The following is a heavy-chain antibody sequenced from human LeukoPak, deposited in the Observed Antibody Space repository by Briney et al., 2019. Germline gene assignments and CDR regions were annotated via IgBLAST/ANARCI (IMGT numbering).Heavy chain of an antibody. Sequence: GGSLRLSCAASGFTFSSYAMSWVRQAPGKGLEWVSAISGSGGSTYYADSVKGRFTISRDNSKNTLYLQMNSLRAEDTAVYYCASQMYYYDDGGDDDYWGQGTLVTVSS. D-gene: IGHD3-22*01. V-gene: IGHV3-23*01. J-gene: IGHJ4*02. CDR3: ASQMYYYDDGGDDDY. CDR1: GFTFSSYA. CDR2: ISGSGGST.